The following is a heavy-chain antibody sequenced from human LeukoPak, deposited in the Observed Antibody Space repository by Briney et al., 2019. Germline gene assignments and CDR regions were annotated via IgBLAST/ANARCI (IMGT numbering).Heavy chain of an antibody. CDR2: ISGSGGST. D-gene: IGHD5-12*01. J-gene: IGHJ4*02. CDR1: GFTFSSYA. V-gene: IGHV3-23*01. CDR3: AKGEWLRLWSDDYFDY. Sequence: GGSLRLSCAASGFTFSSYAMSWVRQAPGKGLKWVSAISGSGGSTYYADSVKGRFTISRDNSKNTLYLQMNSLRAEDTAVYYCAKGEWLRLWSDDYFDYWGQGTLVTVSS.